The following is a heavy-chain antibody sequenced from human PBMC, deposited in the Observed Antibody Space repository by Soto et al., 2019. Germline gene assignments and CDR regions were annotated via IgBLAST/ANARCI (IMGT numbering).Heavy chain of an antibody. Sequence: PSETLSLTCTVSGGSISSYYWSWIRQPPGKGLEWIGYIYYSGSTNYNPSLKSRVTISVDTSKNQFSLKLSSVTAADTAVYYCASTIEDSGYDPAFDYWGQGTLVTVSS. V-gene: IGHV4-59*08. CDR3: ASTIEDSGYDPAFDY. D-gene: IGHD5-12*01. CDR2: IYYSGST. J-gene: IGHJ4*02. CDR1: GGSISSYY.